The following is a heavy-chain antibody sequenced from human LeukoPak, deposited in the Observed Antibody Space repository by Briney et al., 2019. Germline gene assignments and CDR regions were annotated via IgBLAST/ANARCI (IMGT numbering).Heavy chain of an antibody. CDR3: ARRSQAGGTGIGY. CDR2: MNPNSGNT. J-gene: IGHJ4*02. Sequence: ASVNVSCKASGYTFTSYDINWVRQATGQGLEWMGWMNPNSGNTGYAQKFQGRVTMTRNTSISTAYMEPSSLRSEDTAVYYCARRSQAGGTGIGYWGQGTLVTVSS. D-gene: IGHD6-19*01. V-gene: IGHV1-8*01. CDR1: GYTFTSYD.